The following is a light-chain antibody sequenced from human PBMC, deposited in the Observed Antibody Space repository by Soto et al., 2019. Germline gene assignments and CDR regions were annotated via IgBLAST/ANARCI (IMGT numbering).Light chain of an antibody. V-gene: IGKV1-9*01. Sequence: DIQMTQSPSSLSASVGDRVTITCRASQSISSYLAWYQQKPGKAPKLLIYAASTLQSGVPSRFSGSGSGTDFTLTISCLQSEDFATYYCQQYYSYLFTFGGGTKVDIK. CDR3: QQYYSYLFT. CDR1: QSISSY. CDR2: AAS. J-gene: IGKJ4*01.